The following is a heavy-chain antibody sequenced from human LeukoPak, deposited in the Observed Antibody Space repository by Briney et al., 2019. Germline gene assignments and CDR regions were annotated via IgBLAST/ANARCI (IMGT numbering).Heavy chain of an antibody. CDR3: ARAIGSGWRGYFDY. Sequence: ASVKVSCKASGGTFSSYAISWVRQAPGQGLEWMGGIIPIFGTANYAQKFQGRVTITADKSTSTAYMELSSLRSEDTAVYYCARAIGSGWRGYFDYWGQGTLVTVSS. V-gene: IGHV1-69*06. D-gene: IGHD6-19*01. CDR1: GGTFSSYA. J-gene: IGHJ4*02. CDR2: IIPIFGTA.